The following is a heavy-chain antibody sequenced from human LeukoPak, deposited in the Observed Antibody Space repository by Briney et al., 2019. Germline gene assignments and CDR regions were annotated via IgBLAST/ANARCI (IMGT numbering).Heavy chain of an antibody. CDR3: ARGALLLWFGESNDY. J-gene: IGHJ4*02. V-gene: IGHV1-2*02. CDR2: INPNSGGT. Sequence: GASVKVSRKASGYTFTGYYMHWVRQAPGQGLEWMGWINPNSGGTNYAQKFQSRVTMTRDTSISTAYMELSRLRSDDTAVYYCARGALLLWFGESNDYWGQGTLVTVSS. CDR1: GYTFTGYY. D-gene: IGHD3-10*01.